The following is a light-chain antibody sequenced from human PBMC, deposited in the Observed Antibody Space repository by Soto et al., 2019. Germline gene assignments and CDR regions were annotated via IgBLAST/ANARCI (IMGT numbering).Light chain of an antibody. CDR3: QQRSNWHSLT. CDR2: DAS. J-gene: IGKJ4*01. V-gene: IGKV3-11*01. Sequence: EIALIQSPATLSLSPGERATLSCRASQSVGSYLAWYQHKPGQAPRLLLSDASNRATGIPARFSGSGSETDFTLTISSLEPEDSAVYYCQQRSNWHSLTFGGGTKVDIK. CDR1: QSVGSY.